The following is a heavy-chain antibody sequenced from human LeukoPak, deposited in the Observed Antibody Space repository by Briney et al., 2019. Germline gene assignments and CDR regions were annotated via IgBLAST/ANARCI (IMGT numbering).Heavy chain of an antibody. CDR3: ARTSPLAATGARRAFDI. CDR2: IHYDGSDT. CDR1: GFTFSSYG. J-gene: IGHJ3*02. D-gene: IGHD6-13*01. V-gene: IGHV3-30*03. Sequence: GGSLRLSCAASGFTFSSYGMHWVRQAPGKGLEWVAVIHYDGSDTYYADSVKGRFTISRDNSKNTLYLQMNSLRADDTALYYCARTSPLAATGARRAFDIWGRGTMVTVSS.